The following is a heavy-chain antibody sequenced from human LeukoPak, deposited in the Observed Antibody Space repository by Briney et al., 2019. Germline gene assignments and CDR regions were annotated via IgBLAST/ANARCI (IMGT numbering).Heavy chain of an antibody. D-gene: IGHD3-10*01. CDR2: INPSGGST. Sequence: GASVKVSCKASGYTFTSYYMHWVRQAPGQGLEWMGIINPSGGSTSYAQKFQGGVTMTRDTPTSTVYMELSSLRSEDTAGYYCARSYGSGTPYYFDYWGQGTLVTVSS. J-gene: IGHJ4*02. CDR1: GYTFTSYY. V-gene: IGHV1-46*01. CDR3: ARSYGSGTPYYFDY.